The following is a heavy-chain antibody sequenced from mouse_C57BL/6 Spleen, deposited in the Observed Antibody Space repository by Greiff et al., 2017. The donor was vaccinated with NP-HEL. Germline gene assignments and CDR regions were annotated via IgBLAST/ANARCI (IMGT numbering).Heavy chain of an antibody. Sequence: DVQLQESGPGLVKPSQSLSLTCSVTGYSITSGYYWNWIRQFPGNKLEWMGYISYDGSNNYNPSLKNRISITRDTSKNQFFLKLNSVTTEDTATYYCARWGYGYAMDYWGQGTSVTVSS. V-gene: IGHV3-6*01. CDR2: ISYDGSN. J-gene: IGHJ4*01. CDR3: ARWGYGYAMDY. D-gene: IGHD2-14*01. CDR1: GYSITSGYY.